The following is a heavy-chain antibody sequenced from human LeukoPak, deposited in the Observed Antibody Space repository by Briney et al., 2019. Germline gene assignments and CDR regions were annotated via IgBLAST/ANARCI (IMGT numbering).Heavy chain of an antibody. J-gene: IGHJ6*04. CDR1: GFTFSSYA. CDR3: AKDPWNVQLERDHYYGMDV. V-gene: IGHV3-23*01. D-gene: IGHD1-1*01. CDR2: ISGSGGST. Sequence: GRSLRLSCAASGFTFSSYAMHWVRQAPGKGLEWVSAISGSGGSTYYADSVKGRFTISRDNSKNTLYLQMNSLRAEDTAVYYCAKDPWNVQLERDHYYGMDVWGKGTTVTVSS.